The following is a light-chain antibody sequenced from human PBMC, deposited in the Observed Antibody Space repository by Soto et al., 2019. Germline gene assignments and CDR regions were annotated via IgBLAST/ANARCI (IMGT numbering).Light chain of an antibody. Sequence: SYELTQPPSVPVSPGQTASITCSGDKLGDKYVCWYQQKPGQSPVLVIYQDSKRPSGIPERFSGSNSGNTATLTISGTQAMDEADFYCQAWDISTVVFGGGTKLTVL. J-gene: IGLJ2*01. CDR3: QAWDISTVV. CDR2: QDS. V-gene: IGLV3-1*01. CDR1: KLGDKY.